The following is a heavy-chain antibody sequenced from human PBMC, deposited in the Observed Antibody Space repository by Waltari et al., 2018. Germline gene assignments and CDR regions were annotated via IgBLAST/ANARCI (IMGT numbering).Heavy chain of an antibody. Sequence: QVQLVQYGAEVKKPGSSVKVSCNTSGGAFSTYTLTWVRQAPGQGLGWMGGIIPIFPTTNYAQKFQGRLTISADESTRTVYMDLSSLRSEDTAVYYCAKRGVNSTGGAFDYWGQGTLVTVSS. J-gene: IGHJ4*02. V-gene: IGHV1-69*01. D-gene: IGHD3-22*01. CDR2: IIPIFPTT. CDR1: GGAFSTYT. CDR3: AKRGVNSTGGAFDY.